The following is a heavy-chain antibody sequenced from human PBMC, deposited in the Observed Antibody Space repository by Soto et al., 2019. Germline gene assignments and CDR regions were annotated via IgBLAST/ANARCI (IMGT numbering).Heavy chain of an antibody. CDR2: IYYSGST. CDR1: GGSISSHY. D-gene: IGHD1-1*01. J-gene: IGHJ4*02. V-gene: IGHV4-59*08. Sequence: QVQLQESGPGLVKPSETLSLTCTVSGGSISSHYWSWIRQPPGKGLEWIGYIYYSGSTNYNPSLKSRVTIAVDTAKNRFSLNLSSVTAADTAVYYCAGRYGGTFDYLGQGTLVTVSS. CDR3: AGRYGGTFDY.